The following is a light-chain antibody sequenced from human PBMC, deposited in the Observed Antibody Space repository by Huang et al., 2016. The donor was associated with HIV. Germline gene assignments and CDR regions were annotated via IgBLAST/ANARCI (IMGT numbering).Light chain of an antibody. CDR3: QQYYNWPWT. J-gene: IGKJ1*01. Sequence: EIVVTQSPATLSVSPGEGATLSCRASTYVGTSLAWYQQKPGQSPRLVIQSVSTRATGFPARFSGSGSRTEFTLTITSLQSEDCALYYCQQYYNWPWTFGLGTKVEI. CDR1: TYVGTS. V-gene: IGKV3-15*01. CDR2: SVS.